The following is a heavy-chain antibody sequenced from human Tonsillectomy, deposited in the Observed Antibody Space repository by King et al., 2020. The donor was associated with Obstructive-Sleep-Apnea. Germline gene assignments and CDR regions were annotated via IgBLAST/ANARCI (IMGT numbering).Heavy chain of an antibody. D-gene: IGHD4-17*01. Sequence: VQLQQGGAGLLKPSETLSLTCAVYGGSFSVYSLSWIRQPPGKGLEWIGEINQIGRATYNPSLKNRVPISVARSKNQFSLKLSSVTAADTAVYYCASGEVYYGDYDYWGQGTLVTVSS. V-gene: IGHV4-34*01. J-gene: IGHJ4*02. CDR2: INQIGRA. CDR3: ASGEVYYGDYDY. CDR1: GGSFSVYS.